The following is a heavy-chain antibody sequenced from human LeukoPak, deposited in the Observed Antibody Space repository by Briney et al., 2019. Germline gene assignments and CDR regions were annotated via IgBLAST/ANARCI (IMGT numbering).Heavy chain of an antibody. J-gene: IGHJ3*02. D-gene: IGHD3-3*01. CDR3: ARERIFGVVHDAFDI. CDR2: IYYSGST. V-gene: IGHV4-59*01. CDR1: GGSISSYY. Sequence: PSETLSLTCTVSGGSISSYYWSWIRQPPGKGLEWIGYIYYSGSTNYNPSLKSRVTISVDTSKNQFSLKLSSVTAADTAVYYCARERIFGVVHDAFDIWGQGTMVTVSS.